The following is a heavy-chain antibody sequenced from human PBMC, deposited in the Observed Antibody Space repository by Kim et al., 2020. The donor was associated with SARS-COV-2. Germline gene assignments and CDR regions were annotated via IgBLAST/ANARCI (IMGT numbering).Heavy chain of an antibody. D-gene: IGHD2-21*02. CDR3: ATYCGGDCYTLDDKEAFDI. CDR1: GGSVSSGSYY. Sequence: SETLSLTCTVSGGSVSSGSYYWSWIRQPPGKGLEWIGYIYYSGSTNYNPSLKSRVTISVDTSKNQFSLKLSSVTAADTAVYYCATYCGGDCYTLDDKEAFDIWGQGTMVTVSS. J-gene: IGHJ3*02. CDR2: IYYSGST. V-gene: IGHV4-61*01.